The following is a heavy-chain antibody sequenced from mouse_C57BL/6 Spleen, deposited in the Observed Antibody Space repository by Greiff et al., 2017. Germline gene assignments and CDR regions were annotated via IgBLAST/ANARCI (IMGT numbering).Heavy chain of an antibody. J-gene: IGHJ3*01. Sequence: EVKLQESGGGLVQPGGSMKLSCVASGFTFSNYWMNWVRQSPEKGLEWVAQIRLKSDNYATHYAESVKGRFTISRDDSKSSVYLQMNNLRAEDTGIYYCTSGDYPFAYWGQGTLVTVSA. CDR1: GFTFSNYW. D-gene: IGHD2-4*01. V-gene: IGHV6-3*01. CDR2: IRLKSDNYAT. CDR3: TSGDYPFAY.